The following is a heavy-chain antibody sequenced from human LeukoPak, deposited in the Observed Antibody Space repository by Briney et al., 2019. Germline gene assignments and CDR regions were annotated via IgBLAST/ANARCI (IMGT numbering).Heavy chain of an antibody. J-gene: IGHJ5*02. Sequence: ASVKVSCKAPGYTFTSYGISWVRQAPGHGLEWMGWISAYNGNTNYAQKLQGRVTMTTDTSTSTAYMELRSLRSDDTAVYYCARDKLAMSTVTTTAPVRWFDPWGQGTLVTVSS. V-gene: IGHV1-18*01. CDR2: ISAYNGNT. CDR3: ARDKLAMSTVTTTAPVRWFDP. CDR1: GYTFTSYG. D-gene: IGHD4-17*01.